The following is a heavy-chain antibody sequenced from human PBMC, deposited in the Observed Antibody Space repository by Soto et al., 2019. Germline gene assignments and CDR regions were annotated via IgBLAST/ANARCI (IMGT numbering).Heavy chain of an antibody. CDR3: ARDRIGSGNYGMDV. Sequence: QVPLVQSGAEVKKPGSSVKVSCKASGGTFSSYAISWVRQAPGQGLEWMGGIIPIFGTANYAQKFQGRVTITADESTSTAYMELSSLRSEDTAVYYCARDRIGSGNYGMDVWGQGTTVTVSS. CDR2: IIPIFGTA. J-gene: IGHJ6*02. V-gene: IGHV1-69*01. CDR1: GGTFSSYA. D-gene: IGHD6-25*01.